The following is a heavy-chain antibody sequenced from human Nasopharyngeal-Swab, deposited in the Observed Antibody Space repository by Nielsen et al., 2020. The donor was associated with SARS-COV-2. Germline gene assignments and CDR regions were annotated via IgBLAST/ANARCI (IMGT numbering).Heavy chain of an antibody. V-gene: IGHV4-61*01. CDR2: IYYSGST. Sequence: SETLSLTCTVSGGPVSSGSYYWSWIRQPPGKGLEWIGYIYYSGSTNYNPSLKSRVTISVDTSKNQFSLKLSSVTAVDTAVYYCARDHYGSGSPSMDVWGQGTTVTVSS. D-gene: IGHD3-10*01. J-gene: IGHJ6*02. CDR3: ARDHYGSGSPSMDV. CDR1: GGPVSSGSYY.